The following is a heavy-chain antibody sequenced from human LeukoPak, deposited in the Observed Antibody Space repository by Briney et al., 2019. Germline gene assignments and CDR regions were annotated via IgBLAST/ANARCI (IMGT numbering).Heavy chain of an antibody. J-gene: IGHJ4*02. CDR2: ISYDGSNK. CDR3: ARLSRLGYCSSTSCQLGGTSDY. CDR1: GFTFSSYA. D-gene: IGHD2-2*01. V-gene: IGHV3-30-3*01. Sequence: GGSLRLSCAASGFTFSSYAMHWVRQAPGKGLEWVAVISYDGSNKYYADSVKGRFTISRDNSKNTLYLQMNSLRAEGTAVYYCARLSRLGYCSSTSCQLGGTSDYWGQGTLVTVSS.